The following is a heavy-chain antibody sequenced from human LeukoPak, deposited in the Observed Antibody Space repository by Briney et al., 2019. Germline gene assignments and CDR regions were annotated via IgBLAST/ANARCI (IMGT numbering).Heavy chain of an antibody. V-gene: IGHV3-48*03. D-gene: IGHD5-12*01. CDR2: ISSGSGTI. J-gene: IGHJ4*02. CDR3: AKSHSGYDYLVGY. Sequence: GGSLRLSCAASGFTFSGYEMNWVRQAPGKGLDWVAYISSGSGTINYADSVKGRSTISRDNSKNTLYLQMNSLRAEDTAVYYCAKSHSGYDYLVGYWGQGTLVTVSS. CDR1: GFTFSGYE.